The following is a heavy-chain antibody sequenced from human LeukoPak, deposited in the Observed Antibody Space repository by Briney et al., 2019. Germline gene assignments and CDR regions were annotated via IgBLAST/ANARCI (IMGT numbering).Heavy chain of an antibody. Sequence: PGGSLRLSCAASGFTFSSYAMHWVRQAPGKGLERVAVMSYDGSNKYYADSVKGRFTISRDNSKNTLYLQMNSLRAEDTAVYYCAKDPVGSTMVRGVIFDYWGQGTLVTVSP. J-gene: IGHJ4*02. V-gene: IGHV3-30*04. CDR1: GFTFSSYA. CDR2: MSYDGSNK. D-gene: IGHD3-10*01. CDR3: AKDPVGSTMVRGVIFDY.